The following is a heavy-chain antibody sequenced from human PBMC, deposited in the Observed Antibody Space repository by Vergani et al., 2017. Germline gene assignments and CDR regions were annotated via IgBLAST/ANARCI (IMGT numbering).Heavy chain of an antibody. J-gene: IGHJ6*02. CDR3: ARVVPAAMYYYYYGMDV. Sequence: QVQLVESGGGVVQPGRSLRLSCAASGFTFSSYAMHWVRQAPGKGLEWVAVISYDGSNKYYADSVKGRFTISRDNSKNTLYLQMNSLRAEDTAVYYCARVVPAAMYYYYYGMDVWGQGP. D-gene: IGHD2-2*01. V-gene: IGHV3-30-3*01. CDR1: GFTFSSYA. CDR2: ISYDGSNK.